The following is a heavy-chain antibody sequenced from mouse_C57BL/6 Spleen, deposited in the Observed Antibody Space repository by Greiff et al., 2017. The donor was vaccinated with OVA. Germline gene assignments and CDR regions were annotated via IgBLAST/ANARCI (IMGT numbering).Heavy chain of an antibody. CDR1: GYTFTSYW. V-gene: IGHV1-55*01. D-gene: IGHD1-1*01. J-gene: IGHJ2*01. CDR3: ARGHITTVEETRN. CDR2: IYPGSGST. Sequence: QVQLQQPGAELVKPGASVKMSCKASGYTFTSYWITWVKQRPGQGLEWIGDIYPGSGSTNYNEKFKSKATLTVDTSSSTAYMQLSSLTSEDSAVYNCARGHITTVEETRNWGEDTTLTESS.